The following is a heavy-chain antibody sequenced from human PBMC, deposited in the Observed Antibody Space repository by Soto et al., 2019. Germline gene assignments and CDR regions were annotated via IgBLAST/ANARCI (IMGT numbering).Heavy chain of an antibody. CDR3: ASSGGGGDCVN. D-gene: IGHD2-21*02. V-gene: IGHV1-69*12. J-gene: IGHJ4*02. Sequence: QVQLVQSGAEVKKPGSSVKVSCKASGGTFSSYAISWVRQAPGQGLEWMGGIIPIFGTANYAQKFQGRVTMTADEATSPADRGLRSLRSEDTAGYYRASSGGGGDCVNWGQGTLVTVSS. CDR1: GGTFSSYA. CDR2: IIPIFGTA.